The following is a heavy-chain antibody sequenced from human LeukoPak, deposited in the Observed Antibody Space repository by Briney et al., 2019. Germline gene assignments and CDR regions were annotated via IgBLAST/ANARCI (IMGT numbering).Heavy chain of an antibody. CDR2: INPNSGGT. J-gene: IGHJ4*02. Sequence: ASVKVSCKASGYTFTGYYMHWVRQAPGQGLEWMGRINPNSGGTNYAQKFQGRVTMTRDTSISTAYMELSRLRSEDTAVYYCASTVVVTAWEEYYFDYWGQGTLVTVSS. CDR3: ASTVVVTAWEEYYFDY. D-gene: IGHD2-21*02. CDR1: GYTFTGYY. V-gene: IGHV1-2*06.